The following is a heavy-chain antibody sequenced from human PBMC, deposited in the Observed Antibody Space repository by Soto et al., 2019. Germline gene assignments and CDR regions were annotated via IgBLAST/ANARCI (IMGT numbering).Heavy chain of an antibody. CDR2: INHSGST. V-gene: IGHV4-34*01. Sequence: SETLSLTCAVYGRSFSGYYWSWIRQPPGKGLEWIGEINHSGSTNYNPSLKSRVTISVDTSKNQFSLKLSSVTAADTAVYYCARVRTETSTFYYYYGMDVWGQGTTVT. CDR1: GRSFSGYY. J-gene: IGHJ6*02. CDR3: ARVRTETSTFYYYYGMDV. D-gene: IGHD4-17*01.